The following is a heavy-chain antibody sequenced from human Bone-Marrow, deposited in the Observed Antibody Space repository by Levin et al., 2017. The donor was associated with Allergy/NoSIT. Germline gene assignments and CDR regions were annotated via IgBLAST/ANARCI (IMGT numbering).Heavy chain of an antibody. V-gene: IGHV3-53*01. CDR1: GFTVSSNY. J-gene: IGHJ5*02. CDR3: ARGWFGELLSP. CDR2: IYSGGST. Sequence: SCAASGFTVSSNYMSWVRQAPGKGPEWVSVIYSGGSTYYADSVKGRFTISRDNSKNTLYLQMNSLRAEDTAVYYCARGWFGELLSPWGQGPLVPVSS. D-gene: IGHD3-10*01.